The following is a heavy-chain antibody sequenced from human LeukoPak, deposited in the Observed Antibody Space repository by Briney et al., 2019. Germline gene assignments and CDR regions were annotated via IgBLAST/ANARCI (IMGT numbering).Heavy chain of an antibody. CDR3: AKDQGGGVRGVYYFDY. J-gene: IGHJ4*02. V-gene: IGHV3-53*01. CDR1: GFTVSSNY. D-gene: IGHD3-10*01. CDR2: IYSGGST. Sequence: GGSLRLSCAASGFTVSSNYMSWVRQAPGKGLEWVSVIYSGGSTYYADSVKGRFTISRDNTKNTLYLQMNSLRAEDTAVYYCAKDQGGGVRGVYYFDYWGQGTLVTVFS.